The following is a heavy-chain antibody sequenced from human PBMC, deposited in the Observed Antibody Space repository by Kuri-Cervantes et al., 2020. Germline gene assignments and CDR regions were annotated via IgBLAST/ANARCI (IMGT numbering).Heavy chain of an antibody. J-gene: IGHJ4*02. V-gene: IGHV4-39*01. Sequence: SETLSLTCTVTRGSISSSRYYWGLIRQPTWKGLDWIGSIYYSGSTYYNPSLKVRVTISVDTSKNQFSLKLSSVTATDTAVYYCAGGAGSFDYWGQGTLVTVSS. CDR2: IYYSGST. CDR3: AGGAGSFDY. CDR1: RGSISSSRYY. D-gene: IGHD3-10*01.